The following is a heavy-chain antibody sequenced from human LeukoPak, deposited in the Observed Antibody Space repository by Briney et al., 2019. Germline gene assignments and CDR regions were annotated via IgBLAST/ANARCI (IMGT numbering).Heavy chain of an antibody. CDR3: TTDGLRTSWNAFDF. CDR1: GFTFTNAW. CDR2: IKSKSFDGTI. D-gene: IGHD6-13*01. Sequence: GGSLSLSCAASGFTFTNAWMSWVRQAPGKGLGWVGRIKSKSFDGTIDYGAPVKGRFIISRDDSKNTLDLQMSSLQIEDTAVYYCTTDGLRTSWNAFDFWGQGMLVIVSS. V-gene: IGHV3-15*01. J-gene: IGHJ4*02.